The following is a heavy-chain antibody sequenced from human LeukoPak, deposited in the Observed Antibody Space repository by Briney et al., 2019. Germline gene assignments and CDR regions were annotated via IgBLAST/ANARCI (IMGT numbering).Heavy chain of an antibody. CDR3: ARCYDNFDVALDT. V-gene: IGHV1-46*01. Sequence: ASVKVSCKASGYSFTSYYIHWVRQAPGQGLEWLGIINCSGGSTSYAQKFQGRVTMTRDTSTRTVYMELSSLRSEDTAAYYCARCYDNFDVALDTWSQGTMVTVSS. D-gene: IGHD3-9*01. J-gene: IGHJ3*02. CDR2: INCSGGST. CDR1: GYSFTSYY.